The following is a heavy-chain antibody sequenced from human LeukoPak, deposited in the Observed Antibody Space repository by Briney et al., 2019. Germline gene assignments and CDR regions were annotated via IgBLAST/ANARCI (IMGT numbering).Heavy chain of an antibody. CDR2: IIHIFGTA. J-gene: IGHJ4*02. CDR1: GGTFSSYA. V-gene: IGHV1-69*05. D-gene: IGHD6-13*01. CDR3: ARDLDSSWHYYFDY. Sequence: ASVKLSCTASGGTFSSYAISWVRQAPGQGPEWMGGIIHIFGTANYAHKFRGRVTITTDESTSTVYMQLNSLRSEDTAVYYCARDLDSSWHYYFDYWGQGTLVTVSS.